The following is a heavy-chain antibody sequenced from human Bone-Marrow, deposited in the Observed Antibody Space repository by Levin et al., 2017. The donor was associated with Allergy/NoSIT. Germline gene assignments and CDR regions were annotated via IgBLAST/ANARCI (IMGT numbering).Heavy chain of an antibody. V-gene: IGHV4-59*01. Sequence: SQTLSLTCTVSGGSITSYYWSWIRQPPGKTLEWIGNVYHTGTTTYNPSLKSRVTISVDTSKNQLSLNLTSVTPADTAVYYCARESSYGYQANFDYWGQGSLVTVSS. J-gene: IGHJ4*02. D-gene: IGHD5-18*01. CDR2: VYHTGTT. CDR3: ARESSYGYQANFDY. CDR1: GGSITSYY.